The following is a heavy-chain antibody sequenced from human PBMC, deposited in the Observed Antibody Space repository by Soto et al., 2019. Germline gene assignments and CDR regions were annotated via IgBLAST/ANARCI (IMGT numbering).Heavy chain of an antibody. CDR2: IITIIGTA. CDR3: ARGGVDVVATSAFDY. V-gene: IGHV1-69*01. J-gene: IGHJ4*02. CDR1: GGTFNHYA. D-gene: IGHD5-12*01. Sequence: QVQLVQSGAEVKKPGSSVKVSCKASGGTFNHYAISWVRQAPGQGREWMGGIITIIGTADYAHKFQGRLAISADESTGTTFMELSSLRSADTALYYCARGGVDVVATSAFDYWGQGTLVTVSS.